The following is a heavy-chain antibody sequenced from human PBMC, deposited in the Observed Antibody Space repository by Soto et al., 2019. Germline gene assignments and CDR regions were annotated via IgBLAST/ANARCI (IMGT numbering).Heavy chain of an antibody. V-gene: IGHV3-48*03. J-gene: IGHJ6*02. Sequence: EVQLVESGGGLVQPGGSLRLSCAASGFTFSSYEMNWVRQAPGKGLEWVSYISSSGSTIYYADSVKGRFTISRDNAKNSLYLQMNSLRAEDTAVYYFAIDHKGGYYYYGMDVWGQGTTVTVSS. CDR1: GFTFSSYE. CDR2: ISSSGSTI. CDR3: AIDHKGGYYYYGMDV.